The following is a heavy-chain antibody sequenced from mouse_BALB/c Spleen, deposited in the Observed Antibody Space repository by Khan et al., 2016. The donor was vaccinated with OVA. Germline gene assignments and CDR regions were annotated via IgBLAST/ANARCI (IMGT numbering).Heavy chain of an antibody. Sequence: VQLKESGAELVKPGASVKLSCTASGFNIKDTYMHWVKQRPEQGLEWIGRIDPGNGNTQYDPKFQGKATITADTSSNTAYLQLRSLTSEDTAVYYCALRGDIYDTYYGYAMDYWGQGTSVTVSS. CDR2: IDPGNGNT. J-gene: IGHJ4*01. CDR3: ALRGDIYDTYYGYAMDY. CDR1: GFNIKDTY. V-gene: IGHV14-3*02. D-gene: IGHD2-3*01.